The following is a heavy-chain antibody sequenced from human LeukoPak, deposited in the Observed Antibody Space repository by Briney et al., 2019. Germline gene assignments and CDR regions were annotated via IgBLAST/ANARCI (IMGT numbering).Heavy chain of an antibody. CDR1: GFNFDEHG. V-gene: IGHV3-20*04. D-gene: IGHD5-12*01. J-gene: IGHJ6*02. CDR2: INGNGGTT. CDR3: AREGAGYRGFDFDYYYALDV. Sequence: GESLRLSCEGSGFNFDEHGLTWVRQVPGKGLEWVAGINGNGGTTDYSDSVKGRFTISRDNAKKTIYLQMTALRAEDTAFYYCAREGAGYRGFDFDYYYALDVWGQGTTVTVSS.